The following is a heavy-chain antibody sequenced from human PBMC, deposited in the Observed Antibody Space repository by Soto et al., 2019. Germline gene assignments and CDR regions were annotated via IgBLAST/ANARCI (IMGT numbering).Heavy chain of an antibody. Sequence: EVQLVESGGGLVQPGGSLRLSCAASGFTFSAYDMHWVRQATGKGLEWVSAIGTQHDTYYPDSVKGRFTISRENAKNSLYFQMNSLRAGDTAVYYWARQASYWHGGGGWFDPWGQGTLVTVSS. CDR3: ARQASYWHGGGGWFDP. CDR1: GFTFSAYD. J-gene: IGHJ5*02. CDR2: IGTQHDT. V-gene: IGHV3-13*01. D-gene: IGHD2-8*02.